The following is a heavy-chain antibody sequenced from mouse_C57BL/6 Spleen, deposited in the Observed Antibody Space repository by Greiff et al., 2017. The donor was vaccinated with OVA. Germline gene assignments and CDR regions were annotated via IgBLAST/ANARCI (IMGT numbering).Heavy chain of an antibody. Sequence: QVQLQQPGAELVKPGASVKLSCKASGYTFTSYWMHWVKQRPGQGLEWIGMIHPNSGSTNYNEKFKSKATLTVDKSSSTAYMQLSSLTSEDSAVYDCARGGLGWDVGYFDVWGTGTTVTVSS. J-gene: IGHJ1*03. CDR2: IHPNSGST. CDR3: ARGGLGWDVGYFDV. D-gene: IGHD4-1*01. V-gene: IGHV1-64*01. CDR1: GYTFTSYW.